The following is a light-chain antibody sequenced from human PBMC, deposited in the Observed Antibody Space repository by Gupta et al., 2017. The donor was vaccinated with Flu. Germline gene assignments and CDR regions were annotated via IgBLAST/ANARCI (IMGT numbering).Light chain of an antibody. J-gene: IGLJ1*01. CDR1: SGSIASNY. V-gene: IGLV6-57*01. Sequence: NFMLTQPHSVSESPGKTISISCTRSSGSIASNYVQWYQQRPGSSPTTVIYENQQRPSGVPDRFSGSVDRSSNSASLTISGLKNEDEADYFCQSYDVFGTGTKVTVL. CDR2: ENQ. CDR3: QSYDV.